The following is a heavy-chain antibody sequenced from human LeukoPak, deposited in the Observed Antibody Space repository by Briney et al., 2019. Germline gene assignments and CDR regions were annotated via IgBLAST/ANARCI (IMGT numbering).Heavy chain of an antibody. Sequence: GGSLRLSCAASGFTFSSYAMSWVRQAPGKGLEWVSAISGSGGSTYYADSVKGRFTISRDDSKNTLYLQMNSLRAEDTAVYYCAKDQNIVVVVAATPPDAFDIWGQGTMVTVSS. CDR2: ISGSGGST. CDR1: GFTFSSYA. V-gene: IGHV3-23*01. J-gene: IGHJ3*02. D-gene: IGHD2-15*01. CDR3: AKDQNIVVVVAATPPDAFDI.